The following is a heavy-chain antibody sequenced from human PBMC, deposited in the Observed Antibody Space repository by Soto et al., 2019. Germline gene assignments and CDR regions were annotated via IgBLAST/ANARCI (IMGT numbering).Heavy chain of an antibody. CDR2: ISGSGGST. CDR3: AKDQSGGRYDILTGYYGPTYYYYGMDV. D-gene: IGHD3-9*01. V-gene: IGHV3-23*01. J-gene: IGHJ6*02. Sequence: PGGSLRLSCAASGFTFSSYAMIWVRQAPGKGLEWVSAISGSGGSTYYADSVKGRFTISRDNSKNTLYLQMNSLRAEDTAVYYYAKDQSGGRYDILTGYYGPTYYYYGMDVWGQGTTVTVSS. CDR1: GFTFSSYA.